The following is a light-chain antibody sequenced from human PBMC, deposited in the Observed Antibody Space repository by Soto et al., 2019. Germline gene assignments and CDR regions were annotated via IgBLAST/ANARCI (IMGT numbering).Light chain of an antibody. CDR3: QQYSNWPT. CDR2: GAS. J-gene: IGKJ5*01. V-gene: IGKV3D-15*01. CDR1: QSVSSSY. Sequence: EIVMTQSPATLSVSPGERATLSCRASQSVSSSYLAWYQQKPGQAPRLLIYGASSRATGIPARFSGSGSGREFTLTISGLQSEDSALYYCQQYSNWPTFGQGTRLEIK.